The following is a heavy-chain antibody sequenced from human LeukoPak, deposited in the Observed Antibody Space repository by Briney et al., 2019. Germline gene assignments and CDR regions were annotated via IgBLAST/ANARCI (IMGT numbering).Heavy chain of an antibody. V-gene: IGHV4-39*07. D-gene: IGHD3-9*01. CDR3: ARSKDILTGYCFDY. Sequence: PSETLSLTCTASGDSITNSKYYWGWVRQSPGRGLEWLGNIFYNGGPYYNPSLKSRVTISVDTSKNQFSLKLSSVTAADTAVYYCARSKDILTGYCFDYWGQGTLVTVSS. CDR1: GDSITNSKYY. J-gene: IGHJ4*02. CDR2: IFYNGGP.